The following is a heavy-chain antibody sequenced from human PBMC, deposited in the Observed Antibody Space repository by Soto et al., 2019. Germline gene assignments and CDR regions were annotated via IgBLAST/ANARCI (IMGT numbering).Heavy chain of an antibody. CDR1: GYTFTSYG. Sequence: PVKVSCKASGYTFTSYGISWVRQAPGQGLEWMGWISVHNGNRNYGQNFQVRVTMTTDTSTSTSYMELRSLRSEDTAVYYCARDQTYSSGWYFDYWRERTLVTVSS. CDR2: ISVHNGNR. CDR3: ARDQTYSSGWYFDY. D-gene: IGHD6-19*01. J-gene: IGHJ4*02. V-gene: IGHV1-18*04.